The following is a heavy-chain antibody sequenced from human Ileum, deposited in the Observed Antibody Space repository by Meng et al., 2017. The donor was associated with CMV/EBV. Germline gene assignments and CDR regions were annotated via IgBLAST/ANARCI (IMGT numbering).Heavy chain of an antibody. CDR2: IVTIFGTE. D-gene: IGHD2-2*01. V-gene: IGHV1-69*05. Sequence: SVKVSCKASGGTFSNYAINWVRQAPGQGLEWMGGIVTIFGTEDYTQKFHGRVTITTDESTTTAYMEVRSLMSDDTAVYYCASRYCNNTSCYSGIHYGMDVWGQGTTVTVSS. CDR3: ASRYCNNTSCYSGIHYGMDV. CDR1: GGTFSNYA. J-gene: IGHJ6*02.